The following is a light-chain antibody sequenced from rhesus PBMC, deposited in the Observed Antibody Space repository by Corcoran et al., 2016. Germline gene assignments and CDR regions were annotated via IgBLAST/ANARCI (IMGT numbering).Light chain of an antibody. CDR3: LQHNSYPFT. CDR1: QGISSY. J-gene: IGKJ3*01. CDR2: ASS. Sequence: DIQMTQSPSSLSASVGDTVTITCRASQGISSYLNWFQQQPGKAPKLLISASSSLERGVPSRFSGSGSGTEFTLTISSLQPEDFAAYYCLQHNSYPFTFGPGTKLDIK. V-gene: IGKV1-28*01.